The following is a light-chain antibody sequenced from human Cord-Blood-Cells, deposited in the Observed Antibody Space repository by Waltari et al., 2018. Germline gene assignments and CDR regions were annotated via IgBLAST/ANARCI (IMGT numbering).Light chain of an antibody. V-gene: IGLV2-11*01. CDR3: CSYAGSYTYVV. J-gene: IGLJ2*01. Sequence: QSALPQPRSVSGSPGQSATLSCTGTSSDVGGYTYVSWYQQHPGKAPKLMIYDVSKRPSGVPDRFSGSKSGNTASRTISGLQAEDEADYYCCSYAGSYTYVVFGGGTKLTVL. CDR1: SSDVGGYTY. CDR2: DVS.